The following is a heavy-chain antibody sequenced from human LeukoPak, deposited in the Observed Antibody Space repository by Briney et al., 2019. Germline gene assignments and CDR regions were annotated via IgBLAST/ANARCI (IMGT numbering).Heavy chain of an antibody. CDR3: AGNYDILTGADAFDI. D-gene: IGHD3-9*01. CDR2: IYTSGST. CDR1: GGSISSYY. J-gene: IGHJ3*02. Sequence: PSETLSLTCTVSGGSISSYYWSWIRQPAGKGLEWIGRIYTSGSTNYNPSLKSRVTMSVDTSKNQFSLKLSSVTAADTAVYYCAGNYDILTGADAFDIWGQGTMVTVSS. V-gene: IGHV4-4*07.